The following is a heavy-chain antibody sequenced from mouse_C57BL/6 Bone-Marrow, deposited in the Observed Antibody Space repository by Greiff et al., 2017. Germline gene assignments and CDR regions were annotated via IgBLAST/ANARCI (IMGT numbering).Heavy chain of an antibody. D-gene: IGHD3-3*01. CDR3: ARPGRGFDY. CDR2: ISSGGSFT. V-gene: IGHV5-6*01. Sequence: EVMLVESGGDLVKPGGSLKFSCAASGFTFSSYGMSWVRQTPDKRLEWVATISSGGSFTYYPDSVEGRFTISRDNAKNTLYLQMSSLKSEDTAMYYWARPGRGFDYWGQGTTLTVTS. J-gene: IGHJ2*01. CDR1: GFTFSSYG.